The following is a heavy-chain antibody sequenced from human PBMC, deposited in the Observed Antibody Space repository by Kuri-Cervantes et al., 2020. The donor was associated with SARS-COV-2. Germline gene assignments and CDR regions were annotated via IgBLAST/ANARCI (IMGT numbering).Heavy chain of an antibody. Sequence: GGSLRLSCAASGFTFSSYSMNWVRQAPGKGLEWVSSISSSSSYIYYADSVKGRFTISRDNAKNSLYLQMNGLRAEDTAVYYCARGRYDFWSGFFPPTLWGQGTLVTVSS. V-gene: IGHV3-21*01. CDR1: GFTFSSYS. CDR2: ISSSSSYI. CDR3: ARGRYDFWSGFFPPTL. J-gene: IGHJ4*02. D-gene: IGHD3-3*01.